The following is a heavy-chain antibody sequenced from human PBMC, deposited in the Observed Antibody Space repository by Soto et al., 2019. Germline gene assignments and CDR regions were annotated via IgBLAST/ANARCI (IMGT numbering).Heavy chain of an antibody. CDR1: GFTFSSYG. CDR2: ISYDGSNR. V-gene: IGHV3-30*18. J-gene: IGHJ4*02. Sequence: GSLRLSCAASGFTFSSYGMHWVRQAPGKGLEWVAVISYDGSNRYYADSVKGRFTISRDNSKNTLYLQMNSLRAEDTAVYYCAKDLGAYPLYYFDYWGQGTLVTVSS. D-gene: IGHD3-16*01. CDR3: AKDLGAYPLYYFDY.